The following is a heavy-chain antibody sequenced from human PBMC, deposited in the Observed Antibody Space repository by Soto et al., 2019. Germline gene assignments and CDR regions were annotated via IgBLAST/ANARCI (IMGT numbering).Heavy chain of an antibody. CDR3: AKDLKWGVLWFGGFDY. Sequence: RRLSCAASGFTFDDYAMHWVRQAPGKGLEWVSGISWNSGSIGYADSVKGRFTISRDNAKNSLYLQMNSLRAEDTALYYCAKDLKWGVLWFGGFDYWGQGTLVTVSS. J-gene: IGHJ4*02. CDR2: ISWNSGSI. V-gene: IGHV3-9*01. CDR1: GFTFDDYA. D-gene: IGHD3-10*01.